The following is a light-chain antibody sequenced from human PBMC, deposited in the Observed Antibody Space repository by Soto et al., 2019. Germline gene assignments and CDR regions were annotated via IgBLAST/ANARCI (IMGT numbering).Light chain of an antibody. J-gene: IGKJ2*01. V-gene: IGKV3-15*01. CDR1: QSVSIY. CDR2: GAS. CDR3: QQYNNWPPYT. Sequence: EIVMTQSPTTLSVSPGERATLSCRASQSVSIYLAWYQQKPGQAPRLLLYGASTRATGIPARFSGSGSGTEFTLTISSLQSEDFAVYYCQQYNNWPPYTFGQGTKLEIK.